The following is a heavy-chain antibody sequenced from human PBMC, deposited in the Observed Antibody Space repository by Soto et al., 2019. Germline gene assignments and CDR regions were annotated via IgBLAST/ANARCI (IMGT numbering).Heavy chain of an antibody. Sequence: SSETLSLTCTVSGGSTSSDNYWSWIRQPPGKGLEWIGHIYYSGNTDYNPSLKSRLAISIDTSKNQFSLKLSSVTAADTAVYFCAREGGESSDGLYYFDSWGQGSLVTVSS. CDR3: AREGGESSDGLYYFDS. CDR2: IYYSGNT. V-gene: IGHV4-30-4*01. J-gene: IGHJ4*02. CDR1: GGSTSSDNY. D-gene: IGHD3-16*01.